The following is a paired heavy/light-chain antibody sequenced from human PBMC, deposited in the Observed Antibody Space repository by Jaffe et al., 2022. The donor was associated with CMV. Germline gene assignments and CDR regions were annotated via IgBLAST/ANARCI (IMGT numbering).Heavy chain of an antibody. CDR3: ARDYIAYATWYYFDY. CDR2: IWYDGTKQ. Sequence: QVHLVESGGGVVQPGDSLTVSCAASGFTFSTYALHWVRQTPGKGLEWVAVIWYDGTKQYADSVKGRFTISRDNSKNTVYLQMNSLRAEDTAVYYCARDYIAYATWYYFDYWGQGTLVTVSP. V-gene: IGHV3-33*01. D-gene: IGHD2-8*01. J-gene: IGHJ4*02. CDR1: GFTFSTYA.
Light chain of an antibody. Sequence: DIQMTQSPSSLSASAGDRVTIACRASQDINYHLAWFQQKPGMAPKSLIYGASTLQDGVPLKFSGSGSGTDFTLTISSLQPEDFATYFCLQYNKFPPTFGGGTKVEVK. CDR2: GAS. V-gene: IGKV1-16*02. CDR3: LQYNKFPPT. CDR1: QDINYH. J-gene: IGKJ4*01.